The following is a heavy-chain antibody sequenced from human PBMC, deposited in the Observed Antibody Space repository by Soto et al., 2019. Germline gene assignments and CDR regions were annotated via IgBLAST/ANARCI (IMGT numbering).Heavy chain of an antibody. CDR1: GYTFTAYY. CDR3: ARNMDYYYGPGSGNGHGF. CDR2: IKPKFGDT. V-gene: IGHV1-2*02. D-gene: IGHD3-10*01. J-gene: IGHJ6*02. Sequence: QVQLVRSGAEVKEPGDSVRVSCEASGYTFTAYYIHWVRQAPGQGLEWMGWIKPKFGDTTYAQDFQGRVSMTRDMSISTVYMELSRLTSDDTAIYYCARNMDYYYGPGSGNGHGFLGQGTTVNVFS.